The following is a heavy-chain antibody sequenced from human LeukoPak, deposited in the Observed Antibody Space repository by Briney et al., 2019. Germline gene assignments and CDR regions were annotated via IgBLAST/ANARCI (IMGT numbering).Heavy chain of an antibody. J-gene: IGHJ2*01. CDR2: INHSGST. Sequence: PSETLSLTCAVYGGSFSGYYWSWIRQPPGKGLEWIGEINHSGSTNYNPSLKSRVTISVDTSKNQFSLKLSSVTAADTAVYYCARDRYYYDSSGYYYGWYFDLWGRGTLVTVSS. CDR1: GGSFSGYY. D-gene: IGHD3-22*01. V-gene: IGHV4-34*01. CDR3: ARDRYYYDSSGYYYGWYFDL.